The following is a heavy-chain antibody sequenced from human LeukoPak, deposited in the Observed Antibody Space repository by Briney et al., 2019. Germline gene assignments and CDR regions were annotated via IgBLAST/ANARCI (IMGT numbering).Heavy chain of an antibody. V-gene: IGHV3-7*01. Sequence: GGSLRLSCAASGFTFTRFWMTWVRQAPGKGLEWVANIKQDGSEKNYVGSVEGRFTISRDNAKNSLSLQLNSLRAEDTAVYYCASRDRHDYWGQGTLVSVSS. CDR3: ASRDRHDY. CDR1: GFTFTRFW. CDR2: IKQDGSEK. D-gene: IGHD2-21*01. J-gene: IGHJ4*02.